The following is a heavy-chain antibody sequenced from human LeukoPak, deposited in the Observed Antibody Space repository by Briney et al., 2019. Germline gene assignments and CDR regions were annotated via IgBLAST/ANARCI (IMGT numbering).Heavy chain of an antibody. CDR3: ATSGYSSSCPDY. CDR2: IYTSGST. D-gene: IGHD6-13*01. J-gene: IGHJ4*02. CDR1: GGSISSYY. Sequence: SETLSLTCTVSGGSISSYYWSWIRQPAGKGPEWIGRIYTSGSTNHNPSLKSRVTMSVDTSKNQFSLKLSSVTAADTAVYYCATSGYSSSCPDYWGQGTLVTVSS. V-gene: IGHV4-4*07.